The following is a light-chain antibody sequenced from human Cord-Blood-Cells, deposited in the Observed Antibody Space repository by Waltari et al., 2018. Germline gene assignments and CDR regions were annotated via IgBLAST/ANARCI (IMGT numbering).Light chain of an antibody. CDR2: DAS. CDR1: QSVSSY. V-gene: IGKV3-11*01. Sequence: EIVLTQSPATLSLSPGERATLTCSASQSVSSYLAWYQQKHGQAPRLLIYDASNRATGIPARFSGSGSGTDFTLTISSLEPEDFAVYYCQQRSNWPPLTFGGGTKVEIK. CDR3: QQRSNWPPLT. J-gene: IGKJ4*01.